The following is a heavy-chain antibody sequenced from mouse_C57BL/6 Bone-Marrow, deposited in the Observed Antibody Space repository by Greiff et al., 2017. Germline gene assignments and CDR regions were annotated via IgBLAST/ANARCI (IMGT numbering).Heavy chain of an antibody. Sequence: VHVKQSGAELVRPGASVKLSCTASGFNIKDDYMHWVKQRPEQGLEWRGWIDPENGDTEYASKFQGKATIPADTSSNTTYLQLSRLTSEDTAVYCYTTDDYEGYWGQGTTLTVSS. V-gene: IGHV14-4*01. J-gene: IGHJ2*01. CDR1: GFNIKDDY. D-gene: IGHD2-4*01. CDR3: TTDDYEGY. CDR2: IDPENGDT.